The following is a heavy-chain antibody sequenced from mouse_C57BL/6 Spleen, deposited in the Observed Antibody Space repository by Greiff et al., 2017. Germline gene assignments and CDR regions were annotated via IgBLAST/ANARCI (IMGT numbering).Heavy chain of an antibody. V-gene: IGHV1-55*01. CDR3: AREDYLYAMDY. CDR1: GYTFTSYW. J-gene: IGHJ4*01. Sequence: VQLQQPGAELVKPGASVKMSCKASGYTFTSYWIHWVKQRPGHGLEWIGDLYPGSGSTNYNEKFKSKATLTVDTSSSTAYMQLSSLTSEDSAVYYCAREDYLYAMDYWGQGTSVTVSS. D-gene: IGHD1-1*02. CDR2: LYPGSGST.